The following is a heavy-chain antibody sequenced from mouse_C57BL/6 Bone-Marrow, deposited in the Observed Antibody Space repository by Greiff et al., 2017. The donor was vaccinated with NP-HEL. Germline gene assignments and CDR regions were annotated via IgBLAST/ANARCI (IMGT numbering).Heavy chain of an antibody. V-gene: IGHV1-82*01. CDR2: IYPGAGDT. Sequence: QVQLQQSGPELVKPGASVKISCKASGYTFSTSWMNWMKQRPGKGLEWIGRIYPGAGDTPYSGNFEGKASLTADKSSNSAYMQLSSLTSEDSAVYFCARGESWGAFFDSWGQGTTLTVSS. CDR1: GYTFSTSW. J-gene: IGHJ2*01. CDR3: ARGESWGAFFDS. D-gene: IGHD6-1*01.